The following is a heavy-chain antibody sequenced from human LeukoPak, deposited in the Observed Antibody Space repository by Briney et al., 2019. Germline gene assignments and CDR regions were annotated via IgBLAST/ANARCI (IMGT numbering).Heavy chain of an antibody. CDR3: ARSITIFGMVITRGLDY. V-gene: IGHV1-46*01. CDR1: GYTFTSYY. Sequence: GASVKVSCKASGYTFTSYYMHWVRQAPGQGLEWMGIINPSGGSTSYAQKFQGRVTMTRDTSTSTVYMELSSLRSEDTAVYYCARSITIFGMVITRGLDYWGQGTLVTVSS. J-gene: IGHJ4*02. CDR2: INPSGGST. D-gene: IGHD3-3*01.